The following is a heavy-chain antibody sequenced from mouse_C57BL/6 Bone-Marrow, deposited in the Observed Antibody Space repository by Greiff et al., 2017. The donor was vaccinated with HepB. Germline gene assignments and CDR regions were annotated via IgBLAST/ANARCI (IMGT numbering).Heavy chain of an antibody. Sequence: DVQLVESGGGLVKPGGSLKLSCAASGFTFSSYAMSWVRQTPEKRLEWVATISRDNAKNNLYLQMSHLKSEDTAMYYCAREDTTVVWGTGTTVTVSS. CDR3: AREDTTVV. D-gene: IGHD1-1*01. CDR1: GFTFSSYA. V-gene: IGHV5-4*01. J-gene: IGHJ1*03.